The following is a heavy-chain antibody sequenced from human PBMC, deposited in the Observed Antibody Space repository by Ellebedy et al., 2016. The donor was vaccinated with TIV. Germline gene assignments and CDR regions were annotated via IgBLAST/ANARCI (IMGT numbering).Heavy chain of an antibody. CDR3: ARGWSGTRWDAFDI. Sequence: MPSETLSLTCTVSGGSISSYYWSWIRQPPGKGLEWIGNIYYNGSVNYNPSLKSRVTISVDTSKNHFSLKLNSVTAADTAVYSCARGWSGTRWDAFDIWGQGTMVPVSS. D-gene: IGHD3-3*01. CDR1: GGSISSYY. CDR2: IYYNGSV. V-gene: IGHV4-59*01. J-gene: IGHJ3*02.